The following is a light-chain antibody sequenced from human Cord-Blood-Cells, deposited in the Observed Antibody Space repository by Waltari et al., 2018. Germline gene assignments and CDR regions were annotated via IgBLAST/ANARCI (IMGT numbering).Light chain of an antibody. CDR3: QQGYITPPWT. J-gene: IGKJ1*01. CDR1: QGLSSY. V-gene: IGKV1-39*01. Sequence: DIQIPQSPSSLSASVVDRVTITCRASQGLSSYLNWYPHKSVKAPKLLIYAASSLQSGVPSRSSRSGYGIDFTLTICSPQPEDCATVYCQQGYITPPWTFGQGTKVEIK. CDR2: AAS.